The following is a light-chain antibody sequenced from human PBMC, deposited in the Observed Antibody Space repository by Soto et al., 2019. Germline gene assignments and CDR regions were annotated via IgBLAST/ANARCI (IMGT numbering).Light chain of an antibody. Sequence: EIVLTQSPGTLSLSPGERATLSCRASQSVSSSYLAWYQQKPGQAPRLLIYGASSRATGIPDRFSGSGSGRDVTLTISRREPADFAVYYCQQYDSSPNTFGQGTKLEIK. CDR2: GAS. V-gene: IGKV3-20*01. J-gene: IGKJ2*01. CDR3: QQYDSSPNT. CDR1: QSVSSSY.